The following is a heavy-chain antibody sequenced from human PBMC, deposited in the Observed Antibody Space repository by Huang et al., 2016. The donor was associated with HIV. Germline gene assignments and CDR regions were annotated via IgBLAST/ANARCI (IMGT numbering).Heavy chain of an antibody. J-gene: IGHJ3*02. CDR1: GGTFSSYA. CDR2: IIPIVGTA. Sequence: QVQLVQSGAEVKKPGSSVKVSCKASGGTFSSYAISWVRQAPGQGLEWMGGIIPIVGTANYAQKVQGRVTITADESTSTAFMELSSLRSEDTAVYYCASHYYDSSGYFRGAFDIWGQGTMVTVSS. V-gene: IGHV1-69*13. D-gene: IGHD3-22*01. CDR3: ASHYYDSSGYFRGAFDI.